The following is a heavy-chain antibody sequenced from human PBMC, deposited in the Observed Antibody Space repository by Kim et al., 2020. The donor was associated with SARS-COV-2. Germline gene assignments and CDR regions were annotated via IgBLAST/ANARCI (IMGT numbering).Heavy chain of an antibody. D-gene: IGHD5-12*01. Sequence: YADSVKGRFTISRHNSKNTLYLQMNSLRAEDTAVYYCARLATVQADWFDPWGQGTLVTVSS. CDR3: ARLATVQADWFDP. V-gene: IGHV3-53*04. J-gene: IGHJ5*02.